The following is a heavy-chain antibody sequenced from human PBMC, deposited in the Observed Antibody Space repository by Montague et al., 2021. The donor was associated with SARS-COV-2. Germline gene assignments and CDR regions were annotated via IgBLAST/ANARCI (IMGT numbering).Heavy chain of an antibody. D-gene: IGHD6-13*01. V-gene: IGHV4-4*07. CDR3: ARDSHSSAAGIQT. Sequence: SETLSLTCSVSGVSVTNNYWTWIRQSATKGLEFLGRIFPSGTTTYNASLKGRLTMSRDSAKNEFYLRLTSVTAADTALYFCARDSHSSAAGIQTWGQGTLVAVSS. CDR1: GVSVTNNY. J-gene: IGHJ5*02. CDR2: IFPSGTT.